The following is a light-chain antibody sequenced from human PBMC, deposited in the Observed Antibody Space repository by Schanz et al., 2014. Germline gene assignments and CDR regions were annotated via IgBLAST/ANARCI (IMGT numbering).Light chain of an antibody. CDR1: SSDVGGYNY. CDR3: CSYAGGYLRV. J-gene: IGLJ3*02. Sequence: QSALTQPPSASGSPGQSVTISCTGTSSDVGGYNYVSWYQQHPGKAPKLMIYDVNNRPSGVSNRFSGSKSDNTASLTISGLQAEDEADYYCCSYAGGYLRVFGGGTKLTV. V-gene: IGLV2-11*01. CDR2: DVN.